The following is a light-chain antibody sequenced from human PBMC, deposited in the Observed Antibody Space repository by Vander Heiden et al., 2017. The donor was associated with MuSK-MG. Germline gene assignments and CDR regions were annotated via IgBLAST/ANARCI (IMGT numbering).Light chain of an antibody. J-gene: IGLJ3*02. V-gene: IGLV8-61*01. CDR3: VHYMGSGIGV. Sequence: QTVVTQEPSFSVSPGGTVTLTCGLSSRSVSTSYYPSWYQQTPGQAPRTLIYSTSTRSSGVPDRVSGSILGNNAALTITGAQADDDADDYCVHYMGSGIGVFGGGTKLTVL. CDR2: STS. CDR1: SRSVSTSYY.